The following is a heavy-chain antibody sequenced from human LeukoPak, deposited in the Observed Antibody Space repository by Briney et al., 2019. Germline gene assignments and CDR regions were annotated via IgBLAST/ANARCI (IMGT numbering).Heavy chain of an antibody. CDR3: ARPACSSTSCYLYFQH. D-gene: IGHD2-2*01. V-gene: IGHV5-51*01. Sequence: RGESLQISCKASGYSFITYWIGWVRQMPGKGLEWMGIIYPADSQTRYSPSFQGQVTISADKSISTAYLQWSGLKASDTAIYYCARPACSSTSCYLYFQHWGQGTLVTVSS. J-gene: IGHJ1*01. CDR1: GYSFITYW. CDR2: IYPADSQT.